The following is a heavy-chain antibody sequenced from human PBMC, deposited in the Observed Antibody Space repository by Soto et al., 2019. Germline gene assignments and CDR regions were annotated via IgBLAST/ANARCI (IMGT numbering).Heavy chain of an antibody. CDR3: ARSWVEVALDAFDI. CDR1: GFSLSTIGMR. V-gene: IGHV2-70*04. CDR2: IDWDDDT. J-gene: IGHJ3*02. D-gene: IGHD2-15*01. Sequence: SGPRLVNPTHTLTRTCTFSGFSLSTIGMRVSWIRQPPGKALEWLARIDWDDDTFYSTSLKTRLTISKDTSKNQVVLTMTNMDPVDTATYYCARSWVEVALDAFDIWGHVTMVTVSS.